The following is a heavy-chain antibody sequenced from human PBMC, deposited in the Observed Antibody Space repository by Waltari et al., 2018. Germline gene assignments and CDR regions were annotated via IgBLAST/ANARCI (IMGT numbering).Heavy chain of an antibody. CDR2: INHSGST. Sequence: QVQLQQWGAGLLKPSETLSLTCAVYGGSFSGSYWSWIRQPPGKGLEWIGEINHSGSTNYNPSLKSRVTISVDTSKNQFSLKLSSVTAADTAVYYCARRWELPPPGWYFDLWGRGTLVTVSS. D-gene: IGHD1-26*01. CDR1: GGSFSGSY. V-gene: IGHV4-34*01. CDR3: ARRWELPPPGWYFDL. J-gene: IGHJ2*01.